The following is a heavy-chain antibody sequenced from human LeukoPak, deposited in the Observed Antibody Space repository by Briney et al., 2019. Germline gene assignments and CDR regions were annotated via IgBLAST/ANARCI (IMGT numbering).Heavy chain of an antibody. D-gene: IGHD5-18*01. CDR3: ARGMDTAIAPQR. V-gene: IGHV4-31*03. J-gene: IGHJ1*01. CDR1: SGSISSGGYY. CDR2: IYYSGST. Sequence: SETLSLTCTVSSGSISSGGYYWSWIRQHPGKGLEWIGYIYYSGSTYYNPSLKSRVTISVDTSKNQFSLKLSSVTAADTAVYYCARGMDTAIAPQRWGQGTLVTVSS.